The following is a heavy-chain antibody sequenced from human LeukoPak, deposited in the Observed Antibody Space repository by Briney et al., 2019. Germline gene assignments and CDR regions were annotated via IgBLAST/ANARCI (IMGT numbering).Heavy chain of an antibody. CDR1: GFTFSSYW. Sequence: GGSLRLSCAASGFTFSSYWMSWVRQAPGKGLEWVANIKQDGSEKYYVDSVKGRFTISRDNAKNSLYLQMSSLRAEDTAVYYCARGPYSSSWEYYYYYYMDVWGKGTTVTVSS. D-gene: IGHD6-13*01. J-gene: IGHJ6*03. V-gene: IGHV3-7*01. CDR3: ARGPYSSSWEYYYYYYMDV. CDR2: IKQDGSEK.